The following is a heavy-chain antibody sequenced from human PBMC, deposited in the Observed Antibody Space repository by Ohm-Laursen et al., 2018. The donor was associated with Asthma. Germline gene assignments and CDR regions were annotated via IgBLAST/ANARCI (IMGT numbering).Heavy chain of an antibody. CDR3: ARIGPEWELPGREYSLHH. V-gene: IGHV3-30*03. CDR2: ISYDGSLK. D-gene: IGHD1-26*01. Sequence: SLRLSCAAAGFTFRSYGMYWVRQAPGKGLEWVAAISYDGSLKFYGDSVKGRFTISRDNSKNTLYMQMNSLRAEDTALYYCARIGPEWELPGREYSLHHWGEGTLVTVSS. CDR1: GFTFRSYG. J-gene: IGHJ1*01.